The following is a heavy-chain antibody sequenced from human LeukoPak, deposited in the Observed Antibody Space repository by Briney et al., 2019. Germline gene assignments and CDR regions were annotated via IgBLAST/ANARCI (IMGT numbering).Heavy chain of an antibody. CDR3: ARDNERAVAGLGAFDI. V-gene: IGHV3-20*04. CDR2: IYWNGGST. J-gene: IGHJ3*02. Sequence: RPWGAPRLSCAASGFTFDDYGMSWVRQAPGKGLGGGSGIYWNGGSTGYADSVKGRFTISRGNAKNSLYLQMNSLRAEDTALYYCARDNERAVAGLGAFDIWGQGTMVTVSS. D-gene: IGHD6-19*01. CDR1: GFTFDDYG.